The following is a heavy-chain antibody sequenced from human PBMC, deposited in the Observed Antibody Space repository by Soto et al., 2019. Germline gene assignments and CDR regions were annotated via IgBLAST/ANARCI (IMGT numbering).Heavy chain of an antibody. Sequence: QVQLVESGGGVVQPGRSLRLSCAASGFTFSSYGMHWVRQAPGKGLEWVAVISYDGSNKYYADSVKGRFTISRDNSKNTLYLQMNSLRAEDTAVYYCAKDLLRAYYYDSSGYTYWGQGTLVTVSS. V-gene: IGHV3-30*18. CDR2: ISYDGSNK. CDR3: AKDLLRAYYYDSSGYTY. CDR1: GFTFSSYG. J-gene: IGHJ4*02. D-gene: IGHD3-22*01.